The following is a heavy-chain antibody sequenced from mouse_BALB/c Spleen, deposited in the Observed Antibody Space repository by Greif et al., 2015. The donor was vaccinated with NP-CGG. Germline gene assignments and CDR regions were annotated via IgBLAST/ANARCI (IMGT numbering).Heavy chain of an antibody. Sequence: VQLQQSGAELVKPGASVKLSCTASGFNIKDTYMHWVKQRPEQGLEWIGRIDPANGNTKYDPKFQGKATITADTSSNQVSLQLISQTPYDTAFYYYASHLTMVVAYYYAKDYWVQGASCTVSS. V-gene: IGHV14-3*02. D-gene: IGHD1-1*01. CDR1: GFNIKDTY. CDR2: IDPANGNT. CDR3: ASHLTMVVAYYYAKDY. J-gene: IGHJ4*01.